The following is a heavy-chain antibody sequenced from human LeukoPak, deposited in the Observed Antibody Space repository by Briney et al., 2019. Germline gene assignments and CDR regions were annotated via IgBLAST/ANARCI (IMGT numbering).Heavy chain of an antibody. CDR2: INHSGST. CDR3: ARRRGSNSCYDILGRCFDY. V-gene: IGHV4-34*01. J-gene: IGHJ4*02. Sequence: SETLSLTCAVYGGSFSGYYWSWIRQPPGKGLEWIGEINHSGSTNYHPSLKSRVTISVDTSKNQFSLKLSSVTAADTAVYYCARRRGSNSCYDILGRCFDYWGQGTLVTVSS. D-gene: IGHD3-9*01. CDR1: GGSFSGYY.